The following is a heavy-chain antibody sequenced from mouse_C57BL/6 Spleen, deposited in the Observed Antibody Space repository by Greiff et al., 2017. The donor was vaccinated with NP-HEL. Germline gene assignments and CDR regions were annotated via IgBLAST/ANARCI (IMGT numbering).Heavy chain of an antibody. D-gene: IGHD1-1*01. CDR3: ERRIHYGSSNWYFDD. V-gene: IGHV1-52*01. J-gene: IGHJ1*03. CDR1: GYTFTSYW. Sequence: QVQLQQPGAELVRPGSSVKLSCKASGYTFTSYWMHWVKQRPIQGLEWIGNIDPSDSETHYNQKFKDKATLTVDKSSSTSYMQLSSLTSEDSAVDYCERRIHYGSSNWYFDDWGTGTTVTVSS. CDR2: IDPSDSET.